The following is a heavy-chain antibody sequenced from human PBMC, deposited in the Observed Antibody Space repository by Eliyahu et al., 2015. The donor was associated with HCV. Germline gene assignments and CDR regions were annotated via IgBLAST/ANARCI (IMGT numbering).Heavy chain of an antibody. CDR2: INPNSGGT. D-gene: IGHD2-2*02. Sequence: QVQLVQSGAEVKKPGASVKVSCKASGYTFTGYYMHWVRQAPGQGLEWMGWINPNSGGTNYAQKFQGRVTMTRDTSISTAYMELSRLRSDDTAVYYCARVQCSSTSCYIGYYYYGMDVWGQGTTVTVSS. J-gene: IGHJ6*02. V-gene: IGHV1-2*02. CDR3: ARVQCSSTSCYIGYYYYGMDV. CDR1: GYTFTGYY.